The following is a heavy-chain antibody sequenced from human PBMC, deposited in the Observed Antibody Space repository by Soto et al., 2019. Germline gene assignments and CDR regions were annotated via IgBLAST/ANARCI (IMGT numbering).Heavy chain of an antibody. Sequence: GGSLRLSCAASGFTFSSYAMHWVRQAPGKGLEWVAVISYDGSNKYYADSVKGRFTISRDNSKNTLYLQMNSLRAEDTAVYYCARPYYDDYGDYFDCWGQGTLVTVSS. V-gene: IGHV3-30-3*01. J-gene: IGHJ4*02. CDR2: ISYDGSNK. CDR3: ARPYYDDYGDYFDC. CDR1: GFTFSSYA. D-gene: IGHD4-17*01.